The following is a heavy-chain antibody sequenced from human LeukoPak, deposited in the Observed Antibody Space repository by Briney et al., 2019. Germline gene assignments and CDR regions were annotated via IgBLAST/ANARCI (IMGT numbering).Heavy chain of an antibody. CDR3: ARQLRYCSSTSCYADKVDY. CDR2: IYYSGST. CDR1: GGSISSSSYY. V-gene: IGHV4-39*01. J-gene: IGHJ4*02. D-gene: IGHD2-2*01. Sequence: SETLSLTCTVSGGSISSSSYYWGWIRQPPGKGLEWMGRIYYSGSTYYNPSLKSRVTISVDTSKNQFSLKLSSVTAADPAVYYCARQLRYCSSTSCYADKVDYWGQGTLVTVSS.